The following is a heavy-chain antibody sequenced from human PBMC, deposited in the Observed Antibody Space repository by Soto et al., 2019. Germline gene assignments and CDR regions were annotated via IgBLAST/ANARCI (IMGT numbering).Heavy chain of an antibody. CDR3: RVVADPSLVSKVDY. CDR2: IRSKANSYAT. Sequence: GGSLRLSCAASGFTFSGSAMHWVRQASGKGLEWVGRIRSKANSYATAYAASVKGRFTISRDDSKNTAYLQMNSLKTEDTAVYYCRVVADPSLVSKVDYWGQGTLVTVSS. CDR1: GFTFSGSA. D-gene: IGHD2-15*01. V-gene: IGHV3-73*01. J-gene: IGHJ4*02.